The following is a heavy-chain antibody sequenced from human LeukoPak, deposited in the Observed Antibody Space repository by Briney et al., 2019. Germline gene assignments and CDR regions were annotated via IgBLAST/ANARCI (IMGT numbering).Heavy chain of an antibody. D-gene: IGHD6-13*01. CDR1: GGSISSSSYY. Sequence: SETLSLTCTVSGGSISSSSYYWGWIRQPPGKGLEWIGSIYYSGSTYYNPSLKSRVTISVDTSKNQFSLKLSSVTAADTAVYYCARERGIAAAGPTGDFQHWGQGTLVTVSS. CDR2: IYYSGST. CDR3: ARERGIAAAGPTGDFQH. J-gene: IGHJ1*01. V-gene: IGHV4-39*07.